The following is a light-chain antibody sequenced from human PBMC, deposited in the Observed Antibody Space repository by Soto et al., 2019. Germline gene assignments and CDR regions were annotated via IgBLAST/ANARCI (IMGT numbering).Light chain of an antibody. CDR3: QQYHIYSGT. J-gene: IGKJ1*01. Sequence: DIQMTQSPSSVSASIGDTVTITCRASQDISTLLAWYQQKPGKAPKLLIYKASTLASGVPSRFSGSGSGTEFTLTINSLQPDDFATYYCQQYHIYSGTFGQGTKVDIK. V-gene: IGKV1-5*03. CDR2: KAS. CDR1: QDISTL.